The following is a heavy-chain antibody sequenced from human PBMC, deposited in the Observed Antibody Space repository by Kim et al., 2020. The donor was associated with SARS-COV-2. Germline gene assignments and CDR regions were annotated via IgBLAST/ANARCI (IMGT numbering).Heavy chain of an antibody. D-gene: IGHD3-9*01. CDR2: INHSGST. CDR3: ARGRDYDILTGYYADY. CDR1: GGSFSGYY. V-gene: IGHV4-34*01. Sequence: SETLSLTCAVYGGSFSGYYWSWIRQPPGKGLEWIGEINHSGSTNYNPSLKSRVTISVDTSKNQFSLKLSSVTAADTAVYYCARGRDYDILTGYYADYWGQGTLVTVSS. J-gene: IGHJ4*02.